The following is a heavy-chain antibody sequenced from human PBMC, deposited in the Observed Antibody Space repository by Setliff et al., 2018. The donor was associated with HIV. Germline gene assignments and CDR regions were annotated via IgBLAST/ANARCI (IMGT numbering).Heavy chain of an antibody. Sequence: SETLSLTCAVSGYSISSGHYWGWIRQPPGKGLEWIGSIYHSGTTYDNPSLKSRVTISVDTSKNQVSLQVNSVTAVDTAVYYCARVPHRVVGTTTLLYHFDYWGLGTLVTVSS. CDR2: IYHSGTT. D-gene: IGHD1-26*01. CDR3: ARVPHRVVGTTTLLYHFDY. CDR1: GYSISSGHY. J-gene: IGHJ4*02. V-gene: IGHV4-38-2*01.